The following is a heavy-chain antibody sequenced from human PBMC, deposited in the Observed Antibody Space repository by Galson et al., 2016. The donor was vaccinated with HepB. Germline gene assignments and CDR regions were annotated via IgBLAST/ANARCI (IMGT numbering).Heavy chain of an antibody. CDR1: GFTFNSYA. Sequence: SLRLSCAASGFTFNSYAMSWVRQAPGKGLEWVAGISASGQTTFYADSVTGRFTISRDNSKNTLNLEMNKLRVDDTAVYYCVKDRRYGDYVGGFDPWGQGTPVIGSS. D-gene: IGHD4-17*01. V-gene: IGHV3-23*01. CDR2: ISASGQTT. J-gene: IGHJ5*02. CDR3: VKDRRYGDYVGGFDP.